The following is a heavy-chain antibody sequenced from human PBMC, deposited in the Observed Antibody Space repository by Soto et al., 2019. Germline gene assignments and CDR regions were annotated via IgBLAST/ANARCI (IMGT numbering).Heavy chain of an antibody. V-gene: IGHV4-59*01. D-gene: IGHD3-22*01. J-gene: IGHJ4*02. Sequence: SSETRSPTWTLSDSSITNFYWSWIRQPPGKGLEWIGYISSSGNTTYNPSLKSGVSISVDTSKGQFSLNLTSVTAADTAVYYCARAPMVLTRSYFDVGGQGTPVTVAS. CDR1: DSSITNFY. CDR3: ARAPMVLTRSYFDV. CDR2: ISSSGNT.